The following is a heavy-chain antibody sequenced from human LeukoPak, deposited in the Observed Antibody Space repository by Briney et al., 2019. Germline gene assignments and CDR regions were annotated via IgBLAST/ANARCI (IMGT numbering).Heavy chain of an antibody. V-gene: IGHV4-39*01. J-gene: IGHJ4*02. D-gene: IGHD1-26*01. CDR3: ARLWRGNYLNFDY. Sequence: SETLSLTCTVSGGSISSSNYYWGWICQPPGKGLEWIGSIYYSGSTYYNPSLKSRVTISVDTSKNQFSLKLSSVTAADTAVYYCARLWRGNYLNFDYWGQGTLVTVSS. CDR2: IYYSGST. CDR1: GGSISSSNYY.